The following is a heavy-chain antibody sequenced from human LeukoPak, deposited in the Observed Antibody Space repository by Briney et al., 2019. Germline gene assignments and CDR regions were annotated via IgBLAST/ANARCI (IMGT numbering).Heavy chain of an antibody. CDR2: ISYDGSDE. CDR1: GFTFSSSA. D-gene: IGHD3-3*01. J-gene: IGHJ4*02. CDR3: ARDFTPEWFDIH. V-gene: IGHV3-30*04. Sequence: QSGGSLRLSCAASGFTFSSSAMSWVRQVPGKGLEWVGVISYDGSDEYYTDSVKGRFTISRDNSKNTVYLQMNSLRADDTAVYYCARDFTPEWFDIHWGQGTLVTVS.